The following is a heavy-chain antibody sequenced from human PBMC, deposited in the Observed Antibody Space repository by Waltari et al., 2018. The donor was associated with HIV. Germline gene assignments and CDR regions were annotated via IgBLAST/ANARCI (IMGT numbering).Heavy chain of an antibody. CDR3: ARDRGGHCTNGVCYGGHGWFDP. Sequence: QVQLQESGPGLVKPSQTLSLTCTVSGGSISSGGYYWSWIRQHPGQGLEWIGYIYYSGSTYYNPSLKSRVTISVDTSKNQFSLKLSSVTAADTAVYYCARDRGGHCTNGVCYGGHGWFDPWGQGTLVTVSS. D-gene: IGHD2-8*01. CDR2: IYYSGST. V-gene: IGHV4-31*03. CDR1: GGSISSGGYY. J-gene: IGHJ5*02.